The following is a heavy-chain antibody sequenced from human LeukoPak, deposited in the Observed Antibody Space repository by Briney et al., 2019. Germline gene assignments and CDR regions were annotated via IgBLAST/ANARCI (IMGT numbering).Heavy chain of an antibody. Sequence: GGSLRLSCAASGFTFSSYGMHWVRQAPGKGLEWVAVISYDGSNKYYADSVKGRFTISRDNSKNTLYLQMNSLRTEDTAVYFCAKVSAYSYGPLALWGQGTLVTVSS. CDR1: GFTFSSYG. D-gene: IGHD5-18*01. J-gene: IGHJ4*02. CDR2: ISYDGSNK. V-gene: IGHV3-30*18. CDR3: AKVSAYSYGPLAL.